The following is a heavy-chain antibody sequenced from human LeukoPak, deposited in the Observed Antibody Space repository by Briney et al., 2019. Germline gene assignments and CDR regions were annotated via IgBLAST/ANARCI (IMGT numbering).Heavy chain of an antibody. CDR1: GYTFTSYD. Sequence: ASVKVSCKASGYTFTSYDINWVRQAPGQGLEWMGWMNPNSGNTGYAQKFQGRVTITRNTSISTAYMELSSLRSEDTAVYYCARGRDYYDSSGYSGDFDYWGQGTLVTVSS. D-gene: IGHD3-22*01. J-gene: IGHJ4*02. CDR2: MNPNSGNT. CDR3: ARGRDYYDSSGYSGDFDY. V-gene: IGHV1-8*03.